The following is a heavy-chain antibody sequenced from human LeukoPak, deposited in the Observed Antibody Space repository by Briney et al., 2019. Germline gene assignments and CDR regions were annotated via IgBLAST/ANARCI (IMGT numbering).Heavy chain of an antibody. CDR2: ISGSGGST. J-gene: IGHJ4*02. Sequence: GGSLRLSCAASGFTFSSYGMSWVRQAPGKGLEWVSAISGSGGSTYYADSVKGRFTISRDNSKNTLYLQMNSLRAEDTAVYYCAKDYAVLRYFDWLLSPFDYWGQGTLVTVSS. CDR1: GFTFSSYG. D-gene: IGHD3-9*01. V-gene: IGHV3-23*01. CDR3: AKDYAVLRYFDWLLSPFDY.